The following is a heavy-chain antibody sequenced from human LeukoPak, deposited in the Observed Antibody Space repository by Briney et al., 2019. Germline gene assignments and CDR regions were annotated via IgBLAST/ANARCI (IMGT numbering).Heavy chain of an antibody. V-gene: IGHV3-23*01. CDR1: GFAFSNYA. CDR2: ISGSGDNK. J-gene: IGHJ4*02. D-gene: IGHD2-15*01. Sequence: PGGSLRLSCAASGFAFSNYAINWVRQAPGKGLEWVSSISGSGDNKYYLDSVKGRFTISRDNSKNTLYLQMNSLRAEDTAVYYCAKVKWGGGSYLFDDWGQGTLVTVSS. CDR3: AKVKWGGGSYLFDD.